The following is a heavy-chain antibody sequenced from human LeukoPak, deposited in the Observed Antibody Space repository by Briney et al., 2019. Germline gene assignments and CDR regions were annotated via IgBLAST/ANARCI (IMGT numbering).Heavy chain of an antibody. J-gene: IGHJ4*02. CDR2: ISYDGSNK. V-gene: IGHV3-30-3*01. CDR3: ARGERAYFDY. Sequence: GGSLRLSCAASGFTFSSYAMHWVRQAPGKGLEWVAVISYDGSNKYYADSVKGRFTISRDNSKNTLYLQMNSLGAEDTAVYYCARGERAYFDYWGQGTLVTVSS. CDR1: GFTFSSYA.